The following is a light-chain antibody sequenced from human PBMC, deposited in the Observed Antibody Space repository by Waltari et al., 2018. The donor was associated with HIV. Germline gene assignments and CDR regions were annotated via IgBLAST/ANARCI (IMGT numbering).Light chain of an antibody. CDR2: ADA. V-gene: IGLV1-44*01. Sequence: QSVLTQPPSASGAPGQRVTISCSGSTPNIGSSNVNWYQQFSRAAPKLLIYADAKRPLGVPDRFSGSKAGTSASLVSSGLQSEDEADYYGSTWDERLNGVVFGGGTRLTVV. CDR1: TPNIGSSN. CDR3: STWDERLNGVV. J-gene: IGLJ2*01.